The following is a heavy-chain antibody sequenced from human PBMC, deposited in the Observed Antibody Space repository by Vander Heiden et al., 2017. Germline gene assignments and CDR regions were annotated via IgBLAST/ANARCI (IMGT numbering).Heavy chain of an antibody. J-gene: IGHJ3*02. CDR2: ISGSGGTT. V-gene: IGHV3-23*01. Sequence: EVQLLESGGGLVQPGGSLRLSCAASGFTFSNYAMGWVRQAPGKGLEWVSGISGSGGTTFYADSVKGRFTISRDNSKNTLYLQMNSLRAEDTAIYYCEKQIVGATTGLGDPFDIWGQGTMVTVSS. CDR1: GFTFSNYA. CDR3: EKQIVGATTGLGDPFDI. D-gene: IGHD1-26*01.